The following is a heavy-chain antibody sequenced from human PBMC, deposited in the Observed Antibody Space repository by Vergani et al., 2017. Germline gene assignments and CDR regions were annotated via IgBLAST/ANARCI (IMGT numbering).Heavy chain of an antibody. J-gene: IGHJ6*02. CDR1: GGTFSSYA. CDR2: IIPIFGTA. CDR3: ASWVCGGDCYTQAFSVYYYYGMDV. V-gene: IGHV1-69*06. D-gene: IGHD2-21*02. Sequence: QVQLVQSGAEVKKPGSSVQVSCKASGGTFSSYAISWVRQAPGQGLEWMGGIIPIFGTANYAQKFQGRVTITADKSTSTAYMELSSLRSEDTAVYYCASWVCGGDCYTQAFSVYYYYGMDVWGQGTTVTVSS.